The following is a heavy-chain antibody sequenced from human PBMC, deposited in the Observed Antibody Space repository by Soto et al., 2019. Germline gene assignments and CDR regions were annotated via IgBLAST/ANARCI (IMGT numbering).Heavy chain of an antibody. D-gene: IGHD3-3*01. J-gene: IGHJ5*02. V-gene: IGHV3-23*01. Sequence: GGSLRLSCAASGFTFSSYAMSWVRQAPGKGLEWVSAISGSGGSTYYADSVKGRFTISRDNSKNTLYLQMNSLRAEDTAVYYCAKMLYDFWSGYLFDPWGQGTLVTVSS. CDR1: GFTFSSYA. CDR3: AKMLYDFWSGYLFDP. CDR2: ISGSGGST.